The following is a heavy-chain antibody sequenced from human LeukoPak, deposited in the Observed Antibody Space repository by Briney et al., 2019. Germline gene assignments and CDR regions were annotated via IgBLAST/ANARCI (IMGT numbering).Heavy chain of an antibody. V-gene: IGHV4-38-2*02. CDR3: ARDVSGSYYADY. J-gene: IGHJ4*02. CDR1: DDSITIYY. CDR2: IYHSGST. Sequence: SETLSLTCTVSDDSITIYYWGWIRQPPGKGLEWIGSIYHSGSTYYNPSLKSRVTISVDTSKNQFSLKLSSVTAADTAVYYCARDVSGSYYADYWGQGTLVTVSS. D-gene: IGHD1-26*01.